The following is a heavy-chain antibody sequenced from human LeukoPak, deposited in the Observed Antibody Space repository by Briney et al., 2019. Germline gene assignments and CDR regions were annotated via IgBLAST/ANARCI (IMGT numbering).Heavy chain of an antibody. Sequence: GGSLRLSCAASGFTVSSYWIHWVRQAPGKGLVWVSLIRRDGSTSFAASVQGRFTISRDNARNTLYLQMNSLAAEDTAVYYCARDAGQATPFDYWGPGTLVTVSS. J-gene: IGHJ4*02. V-gene: IGHV3-74*01. CDR1: GFTVSSYW. D-gene: IGHD2-15*01. CDR2: IRRDGST. CDR3: ARDAGQATPFDY.